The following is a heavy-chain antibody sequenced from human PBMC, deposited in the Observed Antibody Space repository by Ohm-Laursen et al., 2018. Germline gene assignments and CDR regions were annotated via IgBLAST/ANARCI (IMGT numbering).Heavy chain of an antibody. V-gene: IGHV1-24*01. CDR2: FDPEDGET. CDR3: ATPYDLIRYYYGMDV. Sequence: ASVKVSCKVSGYTLTELSTHRVRQAPGKGHEWMGGFDPEDGETIYAQKFQGRVTMTEDASTDTAYMELSSLRSEDTAVYYCATPYDLIRYYYGMDVWGQGTTVTVSS. D-gene: IGHD3-3*01. CDR1: GYTLTELS. J-gene: IGHJ6*02.